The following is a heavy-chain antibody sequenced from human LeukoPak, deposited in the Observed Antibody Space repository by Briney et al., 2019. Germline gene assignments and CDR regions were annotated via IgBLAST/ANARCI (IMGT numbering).Heavy chain of an antibody. CDR2: IYHSGST. V-gene: IGHV4-38-2*01. J-gene: IGHJ2*01. CDR3: ARHDYGDLFYWYFDL. D-gene: IGHD4-17*01. CDR1: GYSISSGYY. Sequence: SETLCLTCAVSGYSISSGYYWGWIRQPPGKGLEWIGSIYHSGSTYYNPSLKSRVTISVDTSKNQFSLKLSSVTAADTVVYYCARHDYGDLFYWYFDLWGRGTLVTVSS.